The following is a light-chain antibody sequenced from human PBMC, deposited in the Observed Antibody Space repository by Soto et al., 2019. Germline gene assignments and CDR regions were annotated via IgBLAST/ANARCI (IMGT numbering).Light chain of an antibody. V-gene: IGKV3-20*01. CDR2: GAS. Sequence: ESVLTQSPGTLSLSPGEGATLSCRASQTVSGNYLAWYQLKPGQAPRLLIYGASNRDTGIPDRFSGSESGTDFTLTISRLEPDDFAVYFCQQYGVSRAFGQGTKVEIK. J-gene: IGKJ1*01. CDR1: QTVSGNY. CDR3: QQYGVSRA.